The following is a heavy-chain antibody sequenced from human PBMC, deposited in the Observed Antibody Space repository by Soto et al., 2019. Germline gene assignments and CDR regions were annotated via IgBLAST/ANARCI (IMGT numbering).Heavy chain of an antibody. CDR3: AASIFYYGMDA. CDR1: GYTFTNYW. Sequence: PGESLKISCKGSGYTFTNYWIGWVRQMPGKGLEWMGISYPGDSDTKYNPSFQGQVTISADKSITTTYLQWSSLKASDTAIYYCAASIFYYGMDAWGQGTTVTVSS. CDR2: SYPGDSDT. J-gene: IGHJ6*02. V-gene: IGHV5-51*01.